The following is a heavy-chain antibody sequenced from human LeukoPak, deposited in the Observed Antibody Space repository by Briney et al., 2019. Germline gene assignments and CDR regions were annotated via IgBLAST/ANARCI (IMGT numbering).Heavy chain of an antibody. D-gene: IGHD3-3*01. J-gene: IGHJ4*02. CDR3: ARGYDFWSDQYYFDY. Sequence: GGSLRLSCAASGFTVSSNYMSWVRQAPGKGLEWVSVIYSGGSTYYADSVKSRFTISRDNSKNTLYLQMNSLRAEDTAVYYCARGYDFWSDQYYFDYWGQGTLVTVSS. CDR1: GFTVSSNY. V-gene: IGHV3-66*02. CDR2: IYSGGST.